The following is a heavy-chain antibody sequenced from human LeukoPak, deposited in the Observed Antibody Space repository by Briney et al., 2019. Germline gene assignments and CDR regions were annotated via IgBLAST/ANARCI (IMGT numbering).Heavy chain of an antibody. CDR1: GGTFSTFA. V-gene: IGHV1-69*13. Sequence: GASVKVSCKASGGTFSTFAINWVRQALGQGLEWMGGIIPVFGTANYVQKFQDRVTITADESTSTAYMELSSLRSEDTAVYYCAGRTYYYDTSYYYYAPFDYWGQGTLVTVSS. D-gene: IGHD3-22*01. CDR3: AGRTYYYDTSYYYYAPFDY. J-gene: IGHJ4*02. CDR2: IIPVFGTA.